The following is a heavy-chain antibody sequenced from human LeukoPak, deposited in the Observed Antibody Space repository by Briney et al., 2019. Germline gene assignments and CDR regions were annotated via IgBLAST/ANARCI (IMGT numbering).Heavy chain of an antibody. V-gene: IGHV3-53*01. D-gene: IGHD3-22*01. CDR1: GFTVSSNY. CDR2: VYSGGST. Sequence: GGSLRLSCAASGFTVSSNYMSWVRQAPGKGLEWVSVVYSGGSTYYADSVKGRFTISRDYSKNTLYLQMNSLRAEDTAVYCCASLDSSGYVFDYWGQGTLVTVPS. CDR3: ASLDSSGYVFDY. J-gene: IGHJ4*02.